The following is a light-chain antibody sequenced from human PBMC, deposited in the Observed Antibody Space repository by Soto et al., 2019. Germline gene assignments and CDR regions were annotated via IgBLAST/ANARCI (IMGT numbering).Light chain of an antibody. J-gene: IGKJ1*01. CDR2: DAS. V-gene: IGKV3-15*01. Sequence: IVMTQSPATLSVSPGERATLSCRASQSVSSNLAWYQQKPGQAPRLLIYDASTRATGFPARFSGSGSGTDFTLTISSLQSEDFAIYYCQQYNNWPWTFGQGTKVDIK. CDR3: QQYNNWPWT. CDR1: QSVSSN.